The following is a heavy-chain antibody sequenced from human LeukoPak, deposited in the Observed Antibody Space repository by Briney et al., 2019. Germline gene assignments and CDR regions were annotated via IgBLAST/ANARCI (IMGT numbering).Heavy chain of an antibody. CDR3: ATSMAQDVDAFHI. J-gene: IGHJ3*02. CDR2: ISGSGGST. V-gene: IGHV3-23*01. D-gene: IGHD2-21*01. Sequence: GGSLRLSCAASGFTFSSYAMSWVRQAPGKGLEWVSAISGSGGSTYYADSVKGRFTISRDNSKNTLYLQMNNLRAEDTAMFYCATSMAQDVDAFHIWGQGTMVTVSS. CDR1: GFTFSSYA.